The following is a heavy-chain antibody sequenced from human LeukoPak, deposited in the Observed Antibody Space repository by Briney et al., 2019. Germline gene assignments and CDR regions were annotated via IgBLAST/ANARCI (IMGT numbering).Heavy chain of an antibody. D-gene: IGHD5-18*01. Sequence: GGSLRLSCAASGFTSSSYAMSWVRQAPGKGLEWVSGISGSGGSAYYADSVKGRFTISRDNSKNTLYLQMNGLRAEDTAVYYCAKDWGYTTMVSYYFDYWGQGALVTVSS. CDR3: AKDWGYTTMVSYYFDY. CDR1: GFTSSSYA. CDR2: ISGSGGSA. J-gene: IGHJ4*02. V-gene: IGHV3-23*01.